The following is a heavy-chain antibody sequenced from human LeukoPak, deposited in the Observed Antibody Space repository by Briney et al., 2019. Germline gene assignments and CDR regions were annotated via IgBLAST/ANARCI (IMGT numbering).Heavy chain of an antibody. CDR2: IYYSGST. J-gene: IGHJ4*01. Sequence: SETLSLTCTVSGGSISSYYWGWIRQPPGKGLEWIGSIYYSGSTYYNPSLKSRVTISVDTSKNQFSLKLSSVTAADTAVYYCARHIEYETSFDYWGQEPWSPSPQ. CDR1: GGSISSYY. V-gene: IGHV4-39*01. CDR3: ARHIEYETSFDY. D-gene: IGHD6-6*01.